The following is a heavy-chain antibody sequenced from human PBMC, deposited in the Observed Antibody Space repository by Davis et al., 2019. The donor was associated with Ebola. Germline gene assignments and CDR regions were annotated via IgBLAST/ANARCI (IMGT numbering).Heavy chain of an antibody. CDR3: AKDKTTVTQYWYFDL. J-gene: IGHJ2*01. Sequence: HTGGSLRLSCATSGFTFSSYWMHWVRQPPGKGLVWVSRINTDGRSTSYADSVKGRFTISRDNSKNTLYLQMNSLRAEDTALYYCAKDKTTVTQYWYFDLWGRGTLVTVSS. D-gene: IGHD4-17*01. V-gene: IGHV3-74*01. CDR2: INTDGRST. CDR1: GFTFSSYW.